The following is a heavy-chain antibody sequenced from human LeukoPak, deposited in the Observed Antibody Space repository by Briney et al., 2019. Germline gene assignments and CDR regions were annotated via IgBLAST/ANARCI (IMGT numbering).Heavy chain of an antibody. V-gene: IGHV4-31*03. Sequence: KASETLSLTRSVSGGSISISDFYWNWIRQLPGKGLEWIGYTYNSGNTYYNPSFGSRVTISTDTSMNQFFLKSHSVTAADTAVYYCARSSGWRDAFDFWGRGTMVTVSS. CDR2: TYNSGNT. J-gene: IGHJ3*01. CDR1: GGSISISDFY. D-gene: IGHD6-19*01. CDR3: ARSSGWRDAFDF.